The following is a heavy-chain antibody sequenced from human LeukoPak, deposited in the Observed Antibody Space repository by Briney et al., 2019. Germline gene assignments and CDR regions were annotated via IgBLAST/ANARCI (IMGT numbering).Heavy chain of an antibody. CDR2: IYYSGST. D-gene: IGHD3-22*01. CDR3: ARHGGHYSPFDI. CDR1: GGSISSYY. Sequence: PSETLSLTCTVSGGSISSYYWRWIRQPPGKGLEWIGYIYYSGSTNYNPSLKSRVTISVDTSKNQFSLKLSSVTAADTAVYYCARHGGHYSPFDIWGQGTMVTVSS. J-gene: IGHJ3*02. V-gene: IGHV4-59*08.